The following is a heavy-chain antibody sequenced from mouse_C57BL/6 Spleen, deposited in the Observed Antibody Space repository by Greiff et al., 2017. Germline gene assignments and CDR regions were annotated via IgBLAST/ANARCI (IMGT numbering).Heavy chain of an antibody. CDR2: ISYDGSN. D-gene: IGHD1-1*01. CDR1: GYSITSGYY. CDR3: ARDGSSNWYCDV. V-gene: IGHV3-6*01. Sequence: EVKLMESGPGLVKPSQSLSLTCSVTGYSITSGYYWNWIRQFPGNKLEWMGYISYDGSNNYNPSLKNRISITRDTSKNQFFLKLNSVTTEDTATYYCARDGSSNWYCDVWGTGTTVTVSS. J-gene: IGHJ1*03.